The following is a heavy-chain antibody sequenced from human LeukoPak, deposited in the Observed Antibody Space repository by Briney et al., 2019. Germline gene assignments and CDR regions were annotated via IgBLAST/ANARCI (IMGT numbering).Heavy chain of an antibody. D-gene: IGHD6-13*01. CDR3: ARGYFSSSGRGMDV. CDR2: IKQDGSEK. J-gene: IGHJ6*02. Sequence: GGSLRLSCEASGFTFNNYWMSWVRQAPRKGLEWVANIKQDGSEKSYVDSVKGRFTISRDNAKNSLFLQMDSLRAEDTAVYYCARGYFSSSGRGMDVWGQGTTVTVSS. V-gene: IGHV3-7*03. CDR1: GFTFNNYW.